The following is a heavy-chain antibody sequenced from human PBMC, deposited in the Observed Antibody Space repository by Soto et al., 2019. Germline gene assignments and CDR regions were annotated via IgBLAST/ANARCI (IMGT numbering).Heavy chain of an antibody. CDR2: ISGSGGST. CDR3: ARRSRGGYGDY. CDR1: GFTFTSYA. J-gene: IGHJ4*02. V-gene: IGHV3-23*01. Sequence: ESGGGLVQPGGSLRLSCAASGFTFTSYAMNWVRQAPGTGLEWVSVISGSGGSTYYADSVKGRFTTSRGNSKNTLYLQMNSLRAEDTAIDYCARRSRGGYGDYWGQGTLVTVSS. D-gene: IGHD6-19*01.